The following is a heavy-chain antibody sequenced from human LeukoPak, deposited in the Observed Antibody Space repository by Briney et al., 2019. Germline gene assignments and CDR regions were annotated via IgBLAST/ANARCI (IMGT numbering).Heavy chain of an antibody. CDR1: GFTFSSYW. V-gene: IGHV3-74*01. CDR2: IKSDGKT. CDR3: ARAPSEIGGYYPEYFRH. Sequence: GGSLRLSCAASGFTFSSYWMHWVRQAPGQGLVWVSRIKSDGKTNYADSVKGRLTISRDNAKNTVYLQMNSLRAEDTGVYYCARAPSEIGGYYPEYFRHWGQGTLVTVSS. J-gene: IGHJ1*01. D-gene: IGHD3-22*01.